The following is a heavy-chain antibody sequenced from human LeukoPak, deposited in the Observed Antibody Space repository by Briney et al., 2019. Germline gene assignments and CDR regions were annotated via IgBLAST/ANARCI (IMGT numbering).Heavy chain of an antibody. D-gene: IGHD5-12*01. CDR1: GYTFTGYA. CDR3: ARVGGYSGYDPDYFDY. J-gene: IGHJ4*02. V-gene: IGHV1-3*01. Sequence: ASVKVSCKASGYTFTGYAMHWVRQAPGQRLEWMGWINAGNGNTKYSQKFQGRVTITRDTSASTAYMELSSLRSEDTAVYYCARVGGYSGYDPDYFDYWGQGTLVTVSS. CDR2: INAGNGNT.